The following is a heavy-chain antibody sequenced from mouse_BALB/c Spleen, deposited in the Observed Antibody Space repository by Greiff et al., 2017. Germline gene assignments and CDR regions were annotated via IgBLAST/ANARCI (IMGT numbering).Heavy chain of an antibody. J-gene: IGHJ2*01. CDR1: GYSITSDYA. Sequence: EVQGVESGPGLVKPSQSLSLTCTVTGYSITSDYAWNWIRQFPGNKLEWMGYISYSGSTSYNPSLKSRISITRDTSKNQFFLQLNSVTTEDTATYYCARRVYYFDYWGQGTTLTVSS. V-gene: IGHV3-2*02. CDR2: ISYSGST. CDR3: ARRVYYFDY.